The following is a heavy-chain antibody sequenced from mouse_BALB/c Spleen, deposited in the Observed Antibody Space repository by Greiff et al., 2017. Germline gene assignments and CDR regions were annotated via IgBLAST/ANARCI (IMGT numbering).Heavy chain of an antibody. V-gene: IGHV1-14*01. CDR3: ARGGRYDRNYFDY. J-gene: IGHJ2*01. D-gene: IGHD2-14*01. CDR1: GYTFTSYV. Sequence: VQLKQSGPELVKPGASVKMSCKASGYTFTSYVMHWVKQKPGQGLEWIGYINPYNDGTKYNEKFKGKATLTSDKSSSTAYMELSSLTSEDSAVYYCARGGRYDRNYFDYWGQGTTLTVSS. CDR2: INPYNDGT.